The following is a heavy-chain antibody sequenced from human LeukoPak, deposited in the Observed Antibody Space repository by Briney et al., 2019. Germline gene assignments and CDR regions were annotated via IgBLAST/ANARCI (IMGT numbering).Heavy chain of an antibody. D-gene: IGHD3-10*01. V-gene: IGHV3-30*18. J-gene: IGHJ6*04. CDR1: GGTFSSYD. Sequence: GGSLRLSCAASGGTFSSYDMRWVGRAPGRGGEGGAGISYDGSNKYYAESVKGRFTISRDNSKNKLYLQMNSLRAEDTAVYYCAKDIYGSGSSDVYYGMDVWGKGTTVTVSS. CDR2: ISYDGSNK. CDR3: AKDIYGSGSSDVYYGMDV.